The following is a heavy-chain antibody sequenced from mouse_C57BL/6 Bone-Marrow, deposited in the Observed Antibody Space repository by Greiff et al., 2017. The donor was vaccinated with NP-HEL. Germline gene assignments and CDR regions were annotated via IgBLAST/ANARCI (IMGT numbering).Heavy chain of an antibody. Sequence: QVQLQQPGAELVMPGASVKLSCKASGYTFTSYWMHWVKQRPGQGLEWIGEIDPSDSYTNYNQKFKGKSTLTVDKSSSTAYMQLSSLTSEDSAVYYCARRCTGTNWYFDVWGTGTTVTVSS. J-gene: IGHJ1*03. V-gene: IGHV1-69*01. CDR2: IDPSDSYT. CDR1: GYTFTSYW. D-gene: IGHD4-1*01. CDR3: ARRCTGTNWYFDV.